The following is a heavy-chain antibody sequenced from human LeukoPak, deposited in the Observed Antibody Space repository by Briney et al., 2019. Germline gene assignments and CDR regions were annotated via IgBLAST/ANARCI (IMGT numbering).Heavy chain of an antibody. J-gene: IGHJ4*02. D-gene: IGHD3-16*01. CDR2: INPNSGGT. CDR1: GYTFTGYY. Sequence: VASVKVSCKASGYTFTGYYMHWVRQAPGQGLAWMGWINPNSGGTNYAQKFQGRVTMTRDTSISTAYMELSRLRSDDAAVYYCARVKGLGEIVGDYWGQGTLVTVSS. CDR3: ARVKGLGEIVGDY. V-gene: IGHV1-2*02.